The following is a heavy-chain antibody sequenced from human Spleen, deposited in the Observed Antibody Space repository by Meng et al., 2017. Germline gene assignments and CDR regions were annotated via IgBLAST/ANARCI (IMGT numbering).Heavy chain of an antibody. Sequence: QVQLVESGGGVVQPGRSLRLSCAASGFTFSDFAMHWVRQAPGKGLEWVAVISYDGSNNNYADSVKGRFTISRDNSENTLYLQMNSLRAEDTAVYYCAKETSDSSAFYRYDIWGQGSLVTVSS. V-gene: IGHV3-30-3*01. D-gene: IGHD3-22*01. J-gene: IGHJ4*02. CDR2: ISYDGSNN. CDR3: AKETSDSSAFYRYDI. CDR1: GFTFSDFA.